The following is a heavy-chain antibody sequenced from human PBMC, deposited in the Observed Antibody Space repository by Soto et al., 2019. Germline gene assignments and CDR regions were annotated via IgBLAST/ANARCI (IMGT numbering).Heavy chain of an antibody. CDR1: VFSFSNFA. CDR3: AREVPEAFSSTWHFDY. V-gene: IGHV3-30-3*01. CDR2: MSFDGTTK. D-gene: IGHD2-2*01. J-gene: IGHJ4*02. Sequence: QVQLVESGGGVVQPGRSLRLSCAASVFSFSNFAMHWFRQAPCKGMEWVAVMSFDGTTKFYADSVKGRFTVSRDNSQNTLYLQVNSLRYEDTAVNHCAREVPEAFSSTWHFDYWGQGTLVTVSS.